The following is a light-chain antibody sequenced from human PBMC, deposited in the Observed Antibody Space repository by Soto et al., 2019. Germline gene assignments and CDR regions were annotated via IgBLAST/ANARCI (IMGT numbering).Light chain of an antibody. J-gene: IGKJ2*01. CDR3: QQFDTSPYT. CDR1: QSVSRY. V-gene: IGKV3-20*01. CDR2: GAS. Sequence: VLTQSPGTLSLSPGERATLSCRASQSVSRYLVWYQQKPGQAPRLLIYGASIRASGIPDRFSGSGSGTEFTLTINRLGPEDSAVYYCQQFDTSPYTFGQGTKLEIK.